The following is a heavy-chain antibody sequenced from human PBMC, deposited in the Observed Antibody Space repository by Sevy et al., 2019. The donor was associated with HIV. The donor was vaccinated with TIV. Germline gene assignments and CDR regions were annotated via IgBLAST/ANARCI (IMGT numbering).Heavy chain of an antibody. J-gene: IGHJ6*03. CDR3: ARGATIFGVVIDYYMDV. Sequence: GGSLRLSCAASGFTFSSYAMHWVRQAPGKGLEWVAVISYDGSNKYYADSVKGRLTISRDNSKNTLYLQMNSLRAEDTAVYYCARGATIFGVVIDYYMDVWGKGTTVTVSS. CDR1: GFTFSSYA. CDR2: ISYDGSNK. D-gene: IGHD3-3*01. V-gene: IGHV3-30-3*01.